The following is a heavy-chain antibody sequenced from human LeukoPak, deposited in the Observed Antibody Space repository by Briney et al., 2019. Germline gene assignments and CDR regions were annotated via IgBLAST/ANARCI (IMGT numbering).Heavy chain of an antibody. V-gene: IGHV4-59*01. J-gene: IGHJ4*02. D-gene: IGHD6-19*01. Sequence: SETLSLTCTVSGGSISSYYWSWIRQPPGKVLEWIGYIYYSGSTNYNPSLKSRVTISVDTSKNQFSLKLSSVTAADTAVYYCARAPSGYYFDYWGQGTLVTVSS. CDR1: GGSISSYY. CDR2: IYYSGST. CDR3: ARAPSGYYFDY.